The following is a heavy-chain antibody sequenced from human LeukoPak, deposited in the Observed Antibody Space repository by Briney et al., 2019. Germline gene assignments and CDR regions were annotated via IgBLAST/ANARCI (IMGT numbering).Heavy chain of an antibody. Sequence: SETLSLTCAVYGGSFSGYYWSWIRQSPGKGLEWIGEVNHSGSTNYNPSLKSRVTISVDTSKNQFSPKLSSVTAADTAVYYCARVGARGMIWDQGTMVTVSS. D-gene: IGHD6-13*01. CDR1: GGSFSGYY. V-gene: IGHV4-34*01. J-gene: IGHJ3*02. CDR3: ARVGARGMI. CDR2: VNHSGST.